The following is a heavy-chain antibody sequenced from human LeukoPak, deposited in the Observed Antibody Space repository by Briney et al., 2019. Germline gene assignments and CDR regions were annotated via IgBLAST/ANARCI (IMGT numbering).Heavy chain of an antibody. CDR1: GFTFNDYA. J-gene: IGHJ6*04. Sequence: GGSLRLSCAASGFTFNDYAMHWVRQAPGKGLEWVSGISCNSSSIGYADSVKGRFTISRDNAKNSLYLQMNSLRAEDTALYYCANDVIRQLWFSGMGVWGKGITVTVS. D-gene: IGHD5-18*01. CDR2: ISCNSSSI. V-gene: IGHV3-9*01. CDR3: ANDVIRQLWFSGMGV.